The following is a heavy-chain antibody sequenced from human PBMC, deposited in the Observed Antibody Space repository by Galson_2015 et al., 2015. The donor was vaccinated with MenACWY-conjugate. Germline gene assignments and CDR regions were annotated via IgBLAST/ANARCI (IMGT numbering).Heavy chain of an antibody. CDR3: VKDLWELTS. CDR2: ISASGETK. J-gene: IGHJ4*02. D-gene: IGHD1-26*01. V-gene: IGHV3-23*01. Sequence: SLRLSCAASGFSFFRYAMTWVRQAPGKGLERVCAISASGETKYYGGSVKGRFSISRDDSKNMLYLQMNSLRAEDTAVYYCVKDLWELTSWGQGTLVTVSS. CDR1: GFSFFRYA.